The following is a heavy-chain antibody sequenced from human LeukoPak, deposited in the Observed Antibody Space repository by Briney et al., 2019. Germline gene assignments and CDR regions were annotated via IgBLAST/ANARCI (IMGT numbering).Heavy chain of an antibody. V-gene: IGHV3-7*05. D-gene: IGHD4-17*01. J-gene: IGHJ4*02. CDR2: IKQDGSEK. CDR3: ARIGPRYGDYFDY. CDR1: GFIFSSYW. Sequence: GRSLRLSCAASGFIFSSYWMSWVRQTPGKGLEWVANIKQDGSEKYYVDSVKGRFTISRDNAKNSLYLQMNSLRAEDTAVYYCARIGPRYGDYFDYWGQGTLVTVSS.